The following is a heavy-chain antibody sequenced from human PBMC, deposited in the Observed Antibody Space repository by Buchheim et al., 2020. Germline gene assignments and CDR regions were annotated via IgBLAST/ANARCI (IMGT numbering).Heavy chain of an antibody. CDR2: ISGSGGST. Sequence: EVQLLESGGGLVQPGGSLRLSCAASGFTFSSYAMSWVRQAPGKGLEWVSAISGSGGSTYYADSVKGRFTISRGNSKNTLYLQMNSLRAEDTAVYYCAKGPKGTILRFLEWSYDYWGQGTL. V-gene: IGHV3-23*01. CDR3: AKGPKGTILRFLEWSYDY. D-gene: IGHD3-3*01. J-gene: IGHJ4*02. CDR1: GFTFSSYA.